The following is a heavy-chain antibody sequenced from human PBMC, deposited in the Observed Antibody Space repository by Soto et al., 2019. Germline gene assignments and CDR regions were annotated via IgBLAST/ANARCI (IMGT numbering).Heavy chain of an antibody. V-gene: IGHV1-18*01. J-gene: IGHJ6*02. Sequence: QVQLVQSGNEVKKPGAAVKVSCKASGYIFTTYGINWVRQAPGQGLGWVGGISGDSGYTKSGQKFQSRVTMTTDKCTTTAYMVLRNQTSDDTRGYYCSRCCYYSCSGQTNPYYGMDLWGQGTPVTLSS. CDR1: GYIFTTYG. CDR3: SRCCYYSCSGQTNPYYGMDL. D-gene: IGHD3-10*02. CDR2: ISGDSGYT.